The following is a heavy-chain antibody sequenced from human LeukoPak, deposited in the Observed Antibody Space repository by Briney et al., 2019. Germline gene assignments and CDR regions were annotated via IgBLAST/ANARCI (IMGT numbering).Heavy chain of an antibody. J-gene: IGHJ5*02. CDR2: INPDGSTT. CDR1: GFTFSRYW. CDR3: ARVAAASIIPFYNWFDP. Sequence: GGSLRLSCAASGFTFSRYWIHWVRQAPGKGLEWVSRINPDGSTTTYADSVKGRFTISRDNVKNTVYLQMNSLRAEDTAVYYCARVAAASIIPFYNWFDPWGQGTLVTVSS. D-gene: IGHD6-13*01. V-gene: IGHV3-74*01.